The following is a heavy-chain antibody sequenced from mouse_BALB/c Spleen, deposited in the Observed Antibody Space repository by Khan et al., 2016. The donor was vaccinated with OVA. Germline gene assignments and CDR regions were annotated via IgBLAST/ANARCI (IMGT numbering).Heavy chain of an antibody. CDR2: INPGSGNS. V-gene: IGHV1-77*01. J-gene: IGHJ3*01. CDR1: GYTFTDYY. Sequence: QIQLVQSGAELARPGASVKLSCKASGYTFTDYYIDWVKQRTGQGLEWIGEINPGSGNSYYNEKFKGKATLTADKSSNTAFVQLSSLTSDDSAVYFCAREWAAWFAYWGQGTLVTVSA. CDR3: AREWAAWFAY.